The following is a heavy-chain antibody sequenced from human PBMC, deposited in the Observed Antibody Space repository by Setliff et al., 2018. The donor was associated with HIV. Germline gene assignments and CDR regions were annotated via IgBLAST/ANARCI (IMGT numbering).Heavy chain of an antibody. V-gene: IGHV3-20*04. CDR1: GLTFNTYS. Sequence: LRLSCAAYGLTFNTYSMNWVRQAPGKGLEWVSGIDWNGGTTRYADSVKGRFTTSRDNSKNSLYLEMNSLRAEDTAVYFCAVDSRSRPTTWGQGTLVTVPQ. J-gene: IGHJ5*02. CDR2: IDWNGGTT. D-gene: IGHD5-12*01. CDR3: AVDSRSRPTT.